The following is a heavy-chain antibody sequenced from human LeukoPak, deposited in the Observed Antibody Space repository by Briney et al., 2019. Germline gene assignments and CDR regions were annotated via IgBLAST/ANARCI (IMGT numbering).Heavy chain of an antibody. J-gene: IGHJ4*02. V-gene: IGHV1-46*02. D-gene: IGHD5-12*01. CDR2: INPSGGSR. CDR1: GYTFNNHY. Sequence: ASVKVSCKASGYTFNNHYIYWVRQAPGQGLEWMGMINPSGGSRSYAQKFQGRVTMTRDTSTSTVYMELSSLRSEDTAVYYCARQGGYSNAIGMGYWGQGTLVIVSS. CDR3: ARQGGYSNAIGMGY.